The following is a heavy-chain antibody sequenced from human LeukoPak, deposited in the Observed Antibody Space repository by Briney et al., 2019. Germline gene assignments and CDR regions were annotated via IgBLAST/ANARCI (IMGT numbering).Heavy chain of an antibody. V-gene: IGHV1-69*13. Sequence: ASVKVSCKASGGTFSSYAISWVRQAPGQGLEWMGGIIPIFGTATYAQKFQGRVTITADESTSTAYMELSSLRSEDTAVYYCARSITMIVVAYNWFDPWGQGTLVTVSS. J-gene: IGHJ5*02. CDR3: ARSITMIVVAYNWFDP. CDR1: GGTFSSYA. D-gene: IGHD3-22*01. CDR2: IIPIFGTA.